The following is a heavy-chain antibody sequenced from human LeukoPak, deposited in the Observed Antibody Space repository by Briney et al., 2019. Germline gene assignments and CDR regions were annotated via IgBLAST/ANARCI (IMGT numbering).Heavy chain of an antibody. CDR3: ARVAGYGDRSVYFDF. J-gene: IGHJ4*02. CDR2: ISSSGTTI. V-gene: IGHV3-48*03. Sequence: GGSLRLSCAASGFTFSTYEMNWVRQAPGKGLEWISYISSSGTTIYYAGSVKGRFTISRDNANNSVSLQMSSLRAEDTAVYYCARVAGYGDRSVYFDFWGQGTLVTVSS. CDR1: GFTFSTYE. D-gene: IGHD4-17*01.